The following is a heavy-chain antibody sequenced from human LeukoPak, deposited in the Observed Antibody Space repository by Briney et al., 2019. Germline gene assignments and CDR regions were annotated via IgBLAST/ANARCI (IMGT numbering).Heavy chain of an antibody. Sequence: GGSLRLSCAASGFTFSSYSMNWVRQAPGKGLEWVSCISSSSSYIYYADSFKGRFTISRDKAKNSLYLQMNTLRSEDTAVYYCAKGGSGYTPHRDDYWGRGTLVTVCS. J-gene: IGHJ4*02. CDR2: ISSSSSYI. D-gene: IGHD3-22*01. V-gene: IGHV3-21*01. CDR3: AKGGSGYTPHRDDY. CDR1: GFTFSSYS.